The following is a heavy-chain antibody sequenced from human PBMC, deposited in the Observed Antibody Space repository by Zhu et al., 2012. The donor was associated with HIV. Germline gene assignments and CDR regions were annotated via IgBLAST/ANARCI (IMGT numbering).Heavy chain of an antibody. CDR1: GYSISNAYY. J-gene: IGHJ4*02. D-gene: IGHD3-3*01. Sequence: QVQLQESGPGLVQPSETLSLTCAVSGYSISNAYYWGWIRQPPGKGLEWIGSMYYGGSTYYNPSLRSRVTISMDTSKNQFSLNLNSVTAADTAVYFCARRFGSGRRFDYWGQGILVTVSS. V-gene: IGHV4-38-2*01. CDR2: MYYGGST. CDR3: ARRFGSGRRFDY.